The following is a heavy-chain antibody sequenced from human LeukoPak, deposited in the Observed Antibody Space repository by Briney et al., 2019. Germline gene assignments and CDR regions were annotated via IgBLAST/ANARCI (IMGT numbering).Heavy chain of an antibody. D-gene: IGHD4-11*01. Sequence: GGSLRLSCAASGFTFSSYAMSWVRQAPGKGLEWVANVQHIGGETYYVDSVKGRFTISRDNAKNSVYLQMNSLGADDTAVYYCATYSILNAREFRYWGQGTLVTVSS. V-gene: IGHV3-7*01. CDR1: GFTFSSYA. J-gene: IGHJ1*01. CDR2: VQHIGGET. CDR3: ATYSILNAREFRY.